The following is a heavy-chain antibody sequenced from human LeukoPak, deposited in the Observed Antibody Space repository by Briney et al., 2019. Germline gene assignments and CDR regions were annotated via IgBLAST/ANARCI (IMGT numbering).Heavy chain of an antibody. Sequence: GGSLRLSCAASGFTFSSYAMHWVRQAPGKGLEWVAVISYDGSKKYYADSVKGRFTVSRDNSKNTVYLQMNSLRAEDTAVYYCARHSLHSNRWSDAFDIWGQGTMVTVSS. CDR2: ISYDGSKK. CDR3: ARHSLHSNRWSDAFDI. V-gene: IGHV3-30-3*01. D-gene: IGHD6-13*01. CDR1: GFTFSSYA. J-gene: IGHJ3*02.